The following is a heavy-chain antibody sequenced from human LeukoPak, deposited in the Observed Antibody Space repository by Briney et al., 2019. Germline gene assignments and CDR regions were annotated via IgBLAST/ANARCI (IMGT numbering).Heavy chain of an antibody. CDR1: GGSISSYY. J-gene: IGHJ6*03. CDR3: ARQVLYATYCNSSSCYYQCYMDV. V-gene: IGHV4-59*08. CDR2: IYYSGST. Sequence: PSETLSLTCTVSGGSISSYYWSWLRQPPGKGLEWIGYIYYSGSTNYNPSLKSRVTISVDTSKNQFSLKVSSVTATDTAVYYCARQVLYATYCNSSSCYYQCYMDVWGKGTTVTISS. D-gene: IGHD2-2*01.